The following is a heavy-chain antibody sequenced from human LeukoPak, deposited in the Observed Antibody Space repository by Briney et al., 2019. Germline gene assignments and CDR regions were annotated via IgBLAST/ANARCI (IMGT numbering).Heavy chain of an antibody. D-gene: IGHD5-12*01. CDR3: ARDSGYGLVDY. J-gene: IGHJ4*02. CDR1: GGSISSGDYY. Sequence: PSETLSLTCTVSGGSISSGDYYWSWIRQPPGKGLEWIGYIYYSGSTYYNPSLKSRVTISVGTSKNQFSLKLSSVTAADTAVYYCARDSGYGLVDYWGQGTLVTVSS. V-gene: IGHV4-30-4*01. CDR2: IYYSGST.